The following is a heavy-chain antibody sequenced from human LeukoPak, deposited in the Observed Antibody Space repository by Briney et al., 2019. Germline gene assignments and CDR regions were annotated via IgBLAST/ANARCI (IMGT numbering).Heavy chain of an antibody. CDR2: ISSSGSTI. Sequence: GGSLRLSCAASGFRFSSYEMNWVRQAPGKGLEWVSYISSSGSTIYYADSVKGRFTISRDNAKNSLYLQMNSLRVEDTAVYYCARDISPLDYWGKGTLVPVPS. CDR3: ARDISPLDY. V-gene: IGHV3-48*03. J-gene: IGHJ4*02. CDR1: GFRFSSYE.